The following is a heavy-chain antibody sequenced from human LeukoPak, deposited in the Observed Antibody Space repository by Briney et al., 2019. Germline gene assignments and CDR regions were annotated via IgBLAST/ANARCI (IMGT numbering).Heavy chain of an antibody. CDR2: ISAYNGNT. J-gene: IGHJ6*02. Sequence: ASVKVSCKASGYTFTSYGISWVRQAPGQGLEWMGWISAYNGNTNYAQKLQGRVTMTTDTSTSTAYMELRSLRSDDTAVYYCAKDRVGIFGADPGCYYYYGMDVWGQGTTVTVSS. D-gene: IGHD3-3*01. V-gene: IGHV1-18*01. CDR3: AKDRVGIFGADPGCYYYYGMDV. CDR1: GYTFTSYG.